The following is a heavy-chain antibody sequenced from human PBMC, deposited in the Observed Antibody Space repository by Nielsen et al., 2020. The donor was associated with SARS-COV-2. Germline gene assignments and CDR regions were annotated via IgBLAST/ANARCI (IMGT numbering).Heavy chain of an antibody. J-gene: IGHJ4*02. CDR1: GFSFSNYA. Sequence: GESLKISCAASGFSFSNYAMNWVRHAPGKGLEWVSAISGRGGNTFYADSVKGRFTISRDNSKSTLYLQINSLSAEDTAIYYCAKSDGGYSYGYPDYWGQGTLVTVSS. CDR2: ISGRGGNT. CDR3: AKSDGGYSYGYPDY. D-gene: IGHD5-18*01. V-gene: IGHV3-23*01.